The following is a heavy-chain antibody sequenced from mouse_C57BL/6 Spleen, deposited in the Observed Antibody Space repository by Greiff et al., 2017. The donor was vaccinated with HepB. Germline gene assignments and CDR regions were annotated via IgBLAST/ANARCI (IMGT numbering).Heavy chain of an antibody. CDR2: ISDGGSYT. CDR3: ASDYYGSSSWAY. Sequence: DVKLVESGGGLVKPGGSLKLSCAASGFTFSSYAMSWVRQTPEKRLEWVATISDGGSYTYYPDNVKGRFTISRDNAKNNLYLQMSHLKSEDTAMYYCASDYYGSSSWAYWGQGTLVTVSA. V-gene: IGHV5-4*03. CDR1: GFTFSSYA. J-gene: IGHJ3*01. D-gene: IGHD1-1*01.